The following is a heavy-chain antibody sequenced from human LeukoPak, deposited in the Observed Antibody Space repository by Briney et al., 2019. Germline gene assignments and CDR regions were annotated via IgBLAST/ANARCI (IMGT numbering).Heavy chain of an antibody. CDR2: VNPSSGST. CDR1: GYTFTTYY. J-gene: IGHJ4*02. V-gene: IGHV1-46*01. Sequence: ASVKVSCKASGYTFTTYYMHWVRQAPGQGLEWMGIVNPSSGSTSYAQKFQGRVTMTRDTSTSTFYMELRSLKSEDTAVYYCARDGEYYDSSGSYFDYWGQGTLVTVSS. D-gene: IGHD3-22*01. CDR3: ARDGEYYDSSGSYFDY.